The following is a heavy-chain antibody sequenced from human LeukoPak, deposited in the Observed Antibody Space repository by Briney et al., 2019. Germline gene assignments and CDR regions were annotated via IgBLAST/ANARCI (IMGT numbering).Heavy chain of an antibody. V-gene: IGHV4-59*01. J-gene: IGHJ4*02. D-gene: IGHD5-18*01. CDR3: AREGYSYGLRAFDY. Sequence: PSETLSLTCTVSGGSISSYYWTWIRQPPGKGLEWIGYIYYSGSTNYNPSLKSRVTISVDTSKNQFSLKLSSVTAADTAVYYCAREGYSYGLRAFDYWGQGTLVTVSS. CDR1: GGSISSYY. CDR2: IYYSGST.